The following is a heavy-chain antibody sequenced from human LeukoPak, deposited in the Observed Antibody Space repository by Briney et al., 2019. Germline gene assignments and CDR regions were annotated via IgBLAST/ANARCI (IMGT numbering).Heavy chain of an antibody. CDR1: GFTFDDYA. V-gene: IGHV3-9*01. Sequence: GRSLRLSCAASGFTFDDYAMHWVRQAPGKGLEWVSGISWNRVSIGYADSVKGRFTISRDNAKNSLYPKMNSLRAEDTALYYCAKDYYRNSYGYAAFDYWGQGTLVTVSS. D-gene: IGHD5-18*01. J-gene: IGHJ4*02. CDR3: AKDYYRNSYGYAAFDY. CDR2: ISWNRVSI.